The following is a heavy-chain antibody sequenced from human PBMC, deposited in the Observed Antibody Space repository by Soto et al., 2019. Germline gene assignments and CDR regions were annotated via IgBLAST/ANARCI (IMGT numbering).Heavy chain of an antibody. CDR1: GDTISTGGYS. D-gene: IGHD3-22*01. J-gene: IGHJ5*02. CDR3: AKASSGYNP. Sequence: SETLSLTCGVSGDTISTGGYSWAWIRQPPGKALEWIGHTYHSGNTNYNPSLKSRVTMSVDKSKNQFSLILKSVTAADTAVYYCAKASSGYNPWGQGTLVTVSS. V-gene: IGHV4-30-2*01. CDR2: TYHSGNT.